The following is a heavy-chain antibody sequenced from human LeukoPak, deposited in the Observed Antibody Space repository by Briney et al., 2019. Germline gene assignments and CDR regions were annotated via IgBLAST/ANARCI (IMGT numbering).Heavy chain of an antibody. CDR1: GYTFTSCG. D-gene: IGHD6-19*01. CDR3: ARTPGRQWVRNTFDI. J-gene: IGHJ3*02. CDR2: ISAYNGNT. Sequence: ASVKVSCKASGYTFTSCGISWVRQAPGQGLEWIGWISAYNGNTNYAQKLQGRVTMTTDTSTSTAYMELRSLRSDDTAVYYCARTPGRQWVRNTFDIWGQGTVVTVSS. V-gene: IGHV1-18*01.